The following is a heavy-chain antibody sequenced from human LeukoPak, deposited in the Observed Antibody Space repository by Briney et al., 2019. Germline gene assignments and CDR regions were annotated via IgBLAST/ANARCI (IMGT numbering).Heavy chain of an antibody. CDR3: AREMIHVFDI. D-gene: IGHD3-16*01. J-gene: IGHJ3*02. CDR1: GYAFTSYN. CDR2: INPSGGDT. V-gene: IGHV1-46*01. Sequence: ASVKVSCKASGYAFTSYNMQWVRQAPGQGLEWMGIINPSGGDTGYAQKFQGRVTMTRDTSTSTVYMELSSLRSEDTAVYYCAREMIHVFDIWGQGTMVTVSS.